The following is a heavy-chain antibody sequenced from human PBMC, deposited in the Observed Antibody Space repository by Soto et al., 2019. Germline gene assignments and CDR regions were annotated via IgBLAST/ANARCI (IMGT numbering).Heavy chain of an antibody. J-gene: IGHJ4*02. CDR1: GFTFSSYA. Sequence: GGSLRLSCAASGFTFSSYAMSWVRQAPGKGLEWVSAISGSGGSTYYEDSVKGRFTISRDNSKNTLYLQMNSLRADDTAVYYCAKDHNRITYYFDYWGQGTLVTVSS. V-gene: IGHV3-23*01. CDR3: AKDHNRITYYFDY. CDR2: ISGSGGST.